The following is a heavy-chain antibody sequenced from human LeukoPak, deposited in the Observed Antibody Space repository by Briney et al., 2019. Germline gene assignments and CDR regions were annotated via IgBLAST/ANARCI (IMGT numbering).Heavy chain of an antibody. D-gene: IGHD3-10*01. V-gene: IGHV4-34*01. CDR3: AKSNGYGLVDI. Sequence: SETLSLTCAVYGGSFSGYYWSWIRQPPGKGLEWIGEINHSGSTNYTPSLKSRVTISVDTSKNQFSLKLNSVTAADTAVYYCAKSNGYGLVDIWGQGTMVTVSS. CDR2: INHSGST. CDR1: GGSFSGYY. J-gene: IGHJ3*02.